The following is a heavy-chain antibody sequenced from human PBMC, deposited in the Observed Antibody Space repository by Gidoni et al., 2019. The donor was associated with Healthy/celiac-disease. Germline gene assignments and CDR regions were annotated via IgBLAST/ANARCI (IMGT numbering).Heavy chain of an antibody. J-gene: IGHJ3*02. D-gene: IGHD6-19*01. CDR1: GFTFSGSA. CDR3: TRRVAVAGNAFDI. V-gene: IGHV3-73*02. Sequence: EVQLVESGGGLVQPGGSLKLSCAASGFTFSGSAMPWVRQASGKGLEWVGRIRSKANSYATAYAASVKGRFTISRDDSKNTAYLQMNSLKTEDTAVYYCTRRVAVAGNAFDIWGQGTMVTVSS. CDR2: IRSKANSYAT.